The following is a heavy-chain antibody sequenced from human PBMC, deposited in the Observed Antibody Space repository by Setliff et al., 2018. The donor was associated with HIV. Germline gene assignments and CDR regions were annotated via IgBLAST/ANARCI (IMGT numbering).Heavy chain of an antibody. Sequence: KTSETLSLTCTVSGGSISSYCWNWIRQPPGRGLEWIGHIFSSGITNYNPSLKSRVTTSVDTPKNQFSLKLNSVTAADTAVYYCAKTIGRYFDIFDNWGQGTLVTVSS. V-gene: IGHV4-4*08. CDR1: GGSISSYC. CDR2: IFSSGIT. D-gene: IGHD3-9*01. CDR3: AKTIGRYFDIFDN. J-gene: IGHJ4*02.